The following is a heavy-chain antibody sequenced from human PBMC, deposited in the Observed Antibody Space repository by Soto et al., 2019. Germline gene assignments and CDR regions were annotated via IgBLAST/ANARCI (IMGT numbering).Heavy chain of an antibody. J-gene: IGHJ4*02. CDR1: GYTFTSYG. V-gene: IGHV1-18*01. D-gene: IGHD3-22*01. Sequence: QVQLAQSGAEVKKHGASVQVSCKASGYTFTSYGISWVRQAPGQGLEWMGWISAYNGNTNYAQKLQGRVTMTTDTSTRTADVELRSLRSDDTAMYYCAREGSSGYYKVGDYWVQGTLVTVAS. CDR3: AREGSSGYYKVGDY. CDR2: ISAYNGNT.